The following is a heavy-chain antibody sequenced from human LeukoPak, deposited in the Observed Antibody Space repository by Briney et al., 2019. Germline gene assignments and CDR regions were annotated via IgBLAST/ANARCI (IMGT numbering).Heavy chain of an antibody. CDR3: ARVSPIAVAGSSYYYAMGV. V-gene: IGHV4-59*01. Sequence: SETLSLTCTVSGGXISSYYCSWIRLPPGKGLEWIGYLSKSGNTNYSPSLKSRVTIFGDTSKNQFFLKLSSVTAADTAVYYCARVSPIAVAGSSYYYAMGVWGQGTTVTVSS. CDR1: GGXISSYY. J-gene: IGHJ6*02. CDR2: LSKSGNT. D-gene: IGHD6-19*01.